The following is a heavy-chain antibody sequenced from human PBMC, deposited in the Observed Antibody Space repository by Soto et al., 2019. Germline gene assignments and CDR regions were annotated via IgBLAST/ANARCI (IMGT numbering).Heavy chain of an antibody. Sequence: ASVKVSCKVSGYTLTELSMHWVRQAPGKGLEWMGGFDPEDGNTGYAQKFQGRVTMTRNTSISTAYMELSSLRSEDTAVYYCASGIAAAGTIYYYGMDVWGQGTTVTVSS. V-gene: IGHV1-24*01. J-gene: IGHJ6*02. CDR1: GYTLTELS. CDR3: ASGIAAAGTIYYYGMDV. CDR2: FDPEDGNT. D-gene: IGHD6-13*01.